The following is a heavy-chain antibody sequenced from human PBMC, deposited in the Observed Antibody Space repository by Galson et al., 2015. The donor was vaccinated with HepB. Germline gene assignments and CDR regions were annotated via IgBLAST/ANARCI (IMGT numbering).Heavy chain of an antibody. V-gene: IGHV4-59*01. CDR1: GGSINNYS. J-gene: IGHJ4*02. CDR2: IFYSGTT. Sequence: ALSLTCTVSGGSINNYSWGWIRQPPGKGLEWIGYIFYSGTTNYNPSLESRVTMSVDTSKNQFSLSLRSVTAADTAVYYCARYSSGWYFYCDSWGQGTLVTVSS. D-gene: IGHD6-19*01. CDR3: ARYSSGWYFYCDS.